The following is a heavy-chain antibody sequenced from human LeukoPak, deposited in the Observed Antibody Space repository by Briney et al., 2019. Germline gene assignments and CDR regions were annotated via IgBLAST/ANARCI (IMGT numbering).Heavy chain of an antibody. CDR2: ISYDGSNK. CDR1: GFTFGSYG. D-gene: IGHD2-2*01. V-gene: IGHV3-30*18. J-gene: IGHJ6*02. CDR3: AKDWAPAAKYYYYGMDV. Sequence: GRSLRLSCAASGFTFGSYGMHWVRQAPGKGLEWVAVISYDGSNKDYADSVKGRFTISRDNSKNTLYLQMNSLRAEDTAVYYCAKDWAPAAKYYYYGMDVWGQGTTVTVSS.